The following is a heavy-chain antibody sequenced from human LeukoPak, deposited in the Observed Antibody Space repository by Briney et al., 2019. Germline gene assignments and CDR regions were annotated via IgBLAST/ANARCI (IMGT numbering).Heavy chain of an antibody. J-gene: IGHJ3*02. CDR3: AKKRDAFDI. V-gene: IGHV3-30-3*01. CDR2: ISYDGSKK. Sequence: GGSLRLSCAASGFTFRNYAMHWVRQAPGKGLEWVAVISYDGSKKYYADSVKGRFTISRDNSKNTLYLQMNSLRAEDTAMYYCAKKRDAFDIWGQGTVVAVSS. D-gene: IGHD5-24*01. CDR1: GFTFRNYA.